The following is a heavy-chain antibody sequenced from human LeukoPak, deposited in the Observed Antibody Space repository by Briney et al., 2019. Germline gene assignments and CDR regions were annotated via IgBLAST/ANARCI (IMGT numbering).Heavy chain of an antibody. V-gene: IGHV4-59*06. Sequence: SETLSLTCTVSGGSISSYYWSWIRQHPGKGLEWIGYIYYSGSTYYNPSLKSRVTISVDTSKNQFSLKLSSVTAADTAVYYCARGDTAMVQFDYWGQGTLVTVSS. J-gene: IGHJ4*02. CDR3: ARGDTAMVQFDY. CDR1: GGSISSYY. CDR2: IYYSGST. D-gene: IGHD5-18*01.